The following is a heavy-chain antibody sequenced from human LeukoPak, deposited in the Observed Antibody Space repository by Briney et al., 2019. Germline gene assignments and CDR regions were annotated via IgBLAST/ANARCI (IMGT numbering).Heavy chain of an antibody. Sequence: GGSLRLSCAGSGFALKSYSLSWVRQAPGKGLEWVSSISSTSAYIYYADSVKGRFTISRDNVDNVVYLQMNSLEAEDTAVYYCAKDQILRYSSSWYDYWGQGTLVTVSS. CDR1: GFALKSYS. D-gene: IGHD6-13*01. CDR3: AKDQILRYSSSWYDY. CDR2: ISSTSAYI. V-gene: IGHV3-21*01. J-gene: IGHJ4*02.